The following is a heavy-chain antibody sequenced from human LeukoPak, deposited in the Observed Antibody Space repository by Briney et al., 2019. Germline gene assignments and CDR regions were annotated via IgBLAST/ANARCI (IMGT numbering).Heavy chain of an antibody. CDR1: GYTFTGYY. D-gene: IGHD3-9*01. Sequence: ASVKVSCKASGYTFTGYYMHWVRQAPGQGLEWMGWINPNSGGTNYAQKFQGRVTMTRDTSISTAYMELSRLRSDDTAVYYCARDNYDILSHYYYYYMDVWGKGTTVTISS. CDR3: ARDNYDILSHYYYYYMDV. J-gene: IGHJ6*03. V-gene: IGHV1-2*02. CDR2: INPNSGGT.